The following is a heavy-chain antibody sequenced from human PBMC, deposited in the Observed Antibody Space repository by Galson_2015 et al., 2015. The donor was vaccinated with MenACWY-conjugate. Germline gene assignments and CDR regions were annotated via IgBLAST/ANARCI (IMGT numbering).Heavy chain of an antibody. V-gene: IGHV4-39*01. J-gene: IGHJ4*02. D-gene: IGHD5-12*01. CDR2: VFFSGRT. CDR1: GASITTPPQY. Sequence: ETLSLTCTVSGASITTPPQYWVWIRQSPGKRLEWLGHVFFSGRTTYSRSLRRRVTMSLDPSKNQFSLKLTSVTATDTAVYYCAKFQSATIEAYWGPGVLVTVSS. CDR3: AKFQSATIEAY.